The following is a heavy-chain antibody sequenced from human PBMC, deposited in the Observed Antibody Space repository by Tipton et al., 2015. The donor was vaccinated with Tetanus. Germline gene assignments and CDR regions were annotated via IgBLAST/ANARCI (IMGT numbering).Heavy chain of an antibody. CDR3: ARDQARGARGWNYFDS. Sequence: GLVKPSQTLSLTCTVSGGSISSGGYYWSWIRQHPGKGLEWIGDIYYSGSTYYNPSLKSRVSISVDTSKNQFCLKLNSVTAADTAVYCCARDQARGARGWNYFDSWGQGTLVTVSS. J-gene: IGHJ4*02. CDR2: IYYSGST. V-gene: IGHV4-31*03. D-gene: IGHD1-26*01. CDR1: GGSISSGGYY.